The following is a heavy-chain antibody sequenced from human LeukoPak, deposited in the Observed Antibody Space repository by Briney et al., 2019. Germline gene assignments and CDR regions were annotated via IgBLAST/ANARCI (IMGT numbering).Heavy chain of an antibody. CDR2: INPNSGGT. CDR3: ARSIAARPGEDY. D-gene: IGHD6-6*01. Sequence: ASVKVSCKASGYTFTGYYMHWVRQAPGQGLGWMGWINPNSGGTNYAQKFQGRVTMTRDTSISTAYMELSRLRSDDTAVYYCARSIAARPGEDYWGQGTLVTVSS. J-gene: IGHJ4*02. V-gene: IGHV1-2*02. CDR1: GYTFTGYY.